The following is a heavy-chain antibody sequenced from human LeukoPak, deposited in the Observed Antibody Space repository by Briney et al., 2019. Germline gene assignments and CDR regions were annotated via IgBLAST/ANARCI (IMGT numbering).Heavy chain of an antibody. Sequence: SETLTLTCTVSGYSISSGYYWDWIRQPPGRGLEWIGNIYHSRSTYYNPSLKSRVTISVDTSKNQFSLKLNSVTAADTAVYYCAKNSGYYHPYYIDHWGQGTLVTVSS. CDR3: AKNSGYYHPYYIDH. V-gene: IGHV4-38-2*02. D-gene: IGHD3-22*01. J-gene: IGHJ4*02. CDR1: GYSISSGYY. CDR2: IYHSRST.